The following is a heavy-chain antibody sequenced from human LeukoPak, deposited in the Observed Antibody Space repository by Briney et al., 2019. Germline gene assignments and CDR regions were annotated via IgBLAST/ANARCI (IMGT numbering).Heavy chain of an antibody. V-gene: IGHV1-2*02. J-gene: IGHJ4*02. CDR3: ARGRRPAPSVWVVSYYYDSSGYRGIDY. CDR1: GYTFTGYY. D-gene: IGHD3-22*01. CDR2: INPNSGGT. Sequence: GASVKVSCKASGYTFTGYYMHWVRQAPGQGLEWMGWINPNSGGTNYAQKFQGRVTMTRDTSISTAYMELSRLRSDDTAVYYCARGRRPAPSVWVVSYYYDSSGYRGIDYWGQGTLVTVSS.